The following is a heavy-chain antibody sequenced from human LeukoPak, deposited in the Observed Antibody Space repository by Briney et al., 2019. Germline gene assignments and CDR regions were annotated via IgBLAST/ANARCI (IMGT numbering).Heavy chain of an antibody. CDR1: GGSVSSGSYY. V-gene: IGHV4-61*01. Sequence: SQTLSLTCTVSGGSVSSGSYYWSWIRQPPGKGLEWIGYIYYSGSTNYNPSLKSRVTISVDTSKNQFSLKLSSVTAADTAVYYCARAKYDYGFTVNYWGQGTLVTVSS. D-gene: IGHD4-17*01. J-gene: IGHJ4*02. CDR2: IYYSGST. CDR3: ARAKYDYGFTVNY.